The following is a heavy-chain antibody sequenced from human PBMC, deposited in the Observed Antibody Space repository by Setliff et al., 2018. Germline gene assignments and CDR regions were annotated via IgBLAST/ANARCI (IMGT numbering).Heavy chain of an antibody. J-gene: IGHJ6*03. CDR1: GFTFSSYS. CDR3: ARDRVVVDYYDSSGYPRYYYYVGV. V-gene: IGHV3-48*01. D-gene: IGHD3-22*01. Sequence: GGSLRLSCVPSGFTFSSYSMNWVRQAPGKGLEWVSYISSSSGTMYYADSVKGRFTISRDDAKRSLHLQMNSLRAEDSAVYYCARDRVVVDYYDSSGYPRYYYYVGVWGKGTTVTVSS. CDR2: ISSSSGTM.